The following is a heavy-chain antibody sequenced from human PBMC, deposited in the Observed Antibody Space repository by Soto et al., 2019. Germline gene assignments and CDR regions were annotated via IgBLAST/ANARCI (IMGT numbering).Heavy chain of an antibody. CDR1: GGSISSYY. CDR2: IYTSGST. CDR3: ARDLEESQYRSSSGPNWFDP. J-gene: IGHJ5*02. Sequence: SETLSLTCTVSGGSISSYYWSWIRQPAGKGLEWIGRIYTSGSTNYNPSLKSRVTMSVETSKNQFSLKLSSVTAADTAVYYCARDLEESQYRSSSGPNWFDPWGQGNLVTVSS. V-gene: IGHV4-4*07. D-gene: IGHD6-6*01.